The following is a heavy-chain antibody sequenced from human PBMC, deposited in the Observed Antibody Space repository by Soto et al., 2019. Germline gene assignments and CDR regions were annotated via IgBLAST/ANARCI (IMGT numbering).Heavy chain of an antibody. D-gene: IGHD2-8*01. CDR3: AADATAWQQMVPSDY. CDR1: GYTFTSYG. CDR2: ISAYNGNT. Sequence: ASVKVSCKASGYTFTSYGISWLRQAPGQGLEWMGWISAYNGNTNYAQKLQGRVTLTRDMSTATTYMELSRLTSEDTAIYYCAADATAWQQMVPSDYWGQGTLVTVSS. V-gene: IGHV1-18*04. J-gene: IGHJ4*02.